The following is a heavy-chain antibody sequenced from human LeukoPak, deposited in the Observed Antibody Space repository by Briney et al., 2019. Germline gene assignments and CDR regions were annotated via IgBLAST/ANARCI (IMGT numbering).Heavy chain of an antibody. V-gene: IGHV3-23*01. J-gene: IGHJ4*02. CDR3: AKALLGLGELSLYFDY. D-gene: IGHD3-16*02. Sequence: PGGSLRLSCAASGFTFSSYAMSWVRQAPGKGLEWVSAISGSGGSTYYADSVKGRFTISRDNSKNTLYLQMNSLRAEDTAVYYCAKALLGLGELSLYFDYWGQGTLVTVSS. CDR2: ISGSGGST. CDR1: GFTFSSYA.